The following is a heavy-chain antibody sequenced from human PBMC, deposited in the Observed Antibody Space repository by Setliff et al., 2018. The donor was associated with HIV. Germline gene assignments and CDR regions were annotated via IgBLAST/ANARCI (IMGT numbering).Heavy chain of an antibody. Sequence: VSVKVSCKASGYTFTSYDINWVRQATGHGLEWMGWINPYSGNTGYAQKFQGRVTMTRETSTSTAYLELSNLRAEDTAVYYCVRGIYDSSGFWYPHGDSWGQGTLVTV. V-gene: IGHV1-8*01. CDR1: GYTFTSYD. D-gene: IGHD3-22*01. CDR2: INPYSGNT. CDR3: VRGIYDSSGFWYPHGDS. J-gene: IGHJ5*01.